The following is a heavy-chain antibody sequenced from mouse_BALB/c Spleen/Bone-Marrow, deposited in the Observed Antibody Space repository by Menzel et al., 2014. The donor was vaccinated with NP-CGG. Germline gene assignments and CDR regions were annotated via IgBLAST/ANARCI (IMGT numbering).Heavy chain of an antibody. Sequence: EVQVVESGGGLVKPGGSLKLSCAASGFTFSSYTMSWVRQTPEKRLEWVATISSGGSYTYYPDSVKGRFTISRDNAKNTLYLQMSSLKSEDTAMYYCTRGDGYYYFDYWGQGTTLTVSS. J-gene: IGHJ2*01. CDR2: ISSGGSYT. D-gene: IGHD2-3*01. V-gene: IGHV5-6-4*01. CDR1: GFTFSSYT. CDR3: TRGDGYYYFDY.